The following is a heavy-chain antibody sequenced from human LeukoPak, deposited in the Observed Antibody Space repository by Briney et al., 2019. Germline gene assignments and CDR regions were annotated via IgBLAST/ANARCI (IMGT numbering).Heavy chain of an antibody. V-gene: IGHV4-4*07. D-gene: IGHD2-21*01. Sequence: PSETLSLTCKVSAGSISGYYWSWIRQPAGKGLEWIGRLDSSGSTNYNSSLKSRVTMSIDRSQFSLRLTSVTAADTAIYYCARGTSCGSKCFFDYWGQGILVTVSS. J-gene: IGHJ4*02. CDR3: ARGTSCGSKCFFDY. CDR2: LDSSGST. CDR1: AGSISGYY.